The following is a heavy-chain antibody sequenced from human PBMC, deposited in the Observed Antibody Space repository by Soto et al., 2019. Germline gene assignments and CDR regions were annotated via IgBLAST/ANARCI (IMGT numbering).Heavy chain of an antibody. V-gene: IGHV4-4*07. CDR3: AKGWDVKYVDH. D-gene: IGHD1-26*01. CDR1: GASLLSSY. CDR2: ILSSGRT. Sequence: VQLQESGPGLVKPSETLSLSCDVSGASLLSSYWSWARQPAGKGLEWIGHILSSGRTSYNPSLKSRVTRSIDQPNSKFSLDLKSVAAADTAVYSCAKGWDVKYVDHWGQGARVTVSS. J-gene: IGHJ4*02.